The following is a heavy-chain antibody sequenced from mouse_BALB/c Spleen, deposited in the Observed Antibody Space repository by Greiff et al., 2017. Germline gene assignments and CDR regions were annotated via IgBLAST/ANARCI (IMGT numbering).Heavy chain of an antibody. CDR2: IDPETGGT. CDR3: TRRGDYYGSSYPAWFAY. Sequence: QVQLQQSGAELVRPGASVTLSCKASGYTFTDYEMHWVKQTPVHGLEWIGAIDPETGGTAYNQKFKGKATLTADKSSSTAYMELRSLTSEDSAVYYLTRRGDYYGSSYPAWFAYWGQGTLVTVSA. J-gene: IGHJ3*01. V-gene: IGHV1-15*01. CDR1: GYTFTDYE. D-gene: IGHD1-1*01.